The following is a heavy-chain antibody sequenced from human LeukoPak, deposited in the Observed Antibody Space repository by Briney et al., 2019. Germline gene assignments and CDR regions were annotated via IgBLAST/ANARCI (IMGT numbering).Heavy chain of an antibody. CDR2: IYHSGST. CDR1: GGSISSGGYY. J-gene: IGHJ6*03. V-gene: IGHV4-30-2*01. Sequence: SETLSLTCTVSGGSISSGGYYWSWIRQPPGKGLEWIGYIYHSGSTCYNPSLKSRVTISVDRSKNQFSLKLSSVTAADTAVYYCARDSLSYYYYYMDVWGKGTTVTVSS. CDR3: ARDSLSYYYYYMDV.